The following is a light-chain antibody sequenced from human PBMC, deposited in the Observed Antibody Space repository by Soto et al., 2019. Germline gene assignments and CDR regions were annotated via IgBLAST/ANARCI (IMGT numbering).Light chain of an antibody. CDR1: QSISNY. V-gene: IGKV1-39*01. Sequence: DIQMTQSPSSLSASVGDRVIITCRTSQSISNYLNWYQQNPGKAPKLLIYLASTLQSVVPSRFSGSGSGIDFTLTISSLQPEDFATYYCQQSYSSPLTFGGGTKVEIK. CDR3: QQSYSSPLT. CDR2: LAS. J-gene: IGKJ4*01.